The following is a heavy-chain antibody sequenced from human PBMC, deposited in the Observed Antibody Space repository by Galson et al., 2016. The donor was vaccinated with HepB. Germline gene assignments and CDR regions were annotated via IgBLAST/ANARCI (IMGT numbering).Heavy chain of an antibody. D-gene: IGHD2-2*01. CDR3: ARRPDYCSGTNCYQYFFDY. CDR1: GFTFSSYS. J-gene: IGHJ4*02. CDR2: ISSSGSTM. V-gene: IGHV3-48*02. Sequence: SLRLSCAASGFTFSSYSMTWVRQAPGKGLEWLSYISSSGSTMYYADSVKGRFTVSRDNAKNSLYLQMNSLRDEDTAVYYCARRPDYCSGTNCYQYFFDYWGQGTLVTVSS.